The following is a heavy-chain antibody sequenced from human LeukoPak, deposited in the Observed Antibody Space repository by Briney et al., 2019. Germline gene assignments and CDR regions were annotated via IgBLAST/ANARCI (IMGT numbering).Heavy chain of an antibody. V-gene: IGHV1-69*05. D-gene: IGHD4-17*01. CDR3: ARHKGSTVTDVYYMDV. J-gene: IGHJ6*03. CDR2: IIPIFGTA. CDR1: GGTFSSYA. Sequence: SVKVSCKASGGTFSSYAISWVRQAPGQGLEWMGRIIPIFGTANYAQKFQGRVTITTDESTSTAYMELSSLRSEDTAVYYCARHKGSTVTDVYYMDVWGKGTTLTVSS.